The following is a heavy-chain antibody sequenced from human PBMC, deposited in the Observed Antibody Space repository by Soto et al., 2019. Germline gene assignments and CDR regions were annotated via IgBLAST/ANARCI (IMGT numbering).Heavy chain of an antibody. CDR1: GFTFSSYA. CDR3: AKDPHRSTAMVTLWVDY. CDR2: ISGSGGST. J-gene: IGHJ4*02. D-gene: IGHD5-18*01. Sequence: VQLLESGGGLVQPGGSLRLSCAASGFTFSSYAMSWVRQAPGKGLEWVSAISGSGGSTYYADSVKGRFTISRDNSKNTLYLQMNSLRAEDTAVYYCAKDPHRSTAMVTLWVDYWGQGTLVTVSS. V-gene: IGHV3-23*01.